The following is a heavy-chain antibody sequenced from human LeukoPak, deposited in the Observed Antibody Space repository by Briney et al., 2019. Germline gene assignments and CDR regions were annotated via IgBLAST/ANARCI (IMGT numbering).Heavy chain of an antibody. CDR2: IKQDGSEK. CDR3: ARDGGILRFDP. CDR1: GFTFSNYF. D-gene: IGHD1-14*01. Sequence: GGSLRLSCAASGFTFSNYFMSWVRQAPGKGLEWVANIKQDGSEKYYVDSAKGRFTISRDNAKNSLYLQMNSLRAEDTAVYYCARDGGILRFDPWGQGTLVTVSS. J-gene: IGHJ5*02. V-gene: IGHV3-7*01.